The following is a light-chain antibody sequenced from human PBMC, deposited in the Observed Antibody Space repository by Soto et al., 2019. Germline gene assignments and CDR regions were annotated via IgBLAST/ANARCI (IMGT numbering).Light chain of an antibody. CDR3: QQYNSYSPYS. J-gene: IGKJ2*01. CDR1: QSISSW. V-gene: IGKV1-5*03. Sequence: DIQMTQSTSILSASVGDRVTITCRASQSISSWLAWYQQKPGKAPKLLIYKASSLESGAPSRFSGSGSGTEFTLTISSLQPDDFATYYCQQYNSYSPYSFGQGTKLEIK. CDR2: KAS.